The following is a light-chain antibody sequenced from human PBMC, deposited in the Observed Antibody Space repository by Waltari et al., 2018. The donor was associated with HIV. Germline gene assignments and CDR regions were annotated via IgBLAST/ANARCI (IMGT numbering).Light chain of an antibody. CDR2: EVD. V-gene: IGLV2-8*01. CDR1: SSDIGTYNY. J-gene: IGLJ2*01. Sequence: QSALTQPPSASGSPGQSVTISCTGTSSDIGTYNYVSWYQQHAGKVPKLIIFEVDKRPSGVPYRFFGSKSGNTASLTVSGLQAEDEADYYCTSRGVTTVIFGGGTKVTVL. CDR3: TSRGVTTVI.